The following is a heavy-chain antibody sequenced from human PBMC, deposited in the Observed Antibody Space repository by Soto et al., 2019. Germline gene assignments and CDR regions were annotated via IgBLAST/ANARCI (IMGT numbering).Heavy chain of an antibody. CDR2: FDPEDGET. J-gene: IGHJ4*02. V-gene: IGHV1-24*01. Sequence: SVKVSCKVSGYTLTELSMHWVRQAPGKGLEWMGGFDPEDGETIYAQKFQGRVTMTEDTSTDTAYMELSSLRSEDTAVYYCATGVVRGSRGSYYGIYYFDYWGQGTLVTVSS. CDR1: GYTLTELS. D-gene: IGHD1-26*01. CDR3: ATGVVRGSRGSYYGIYYFDY.